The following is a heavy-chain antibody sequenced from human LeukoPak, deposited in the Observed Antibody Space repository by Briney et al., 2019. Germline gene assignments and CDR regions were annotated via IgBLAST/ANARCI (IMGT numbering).Heavy chain of an antibody. D-gene: IGHD2-21*01. J-gene: IGHJ4*02. Sequence: GGSLRLSCAASGFTFDDYAMHWVRQAPGKGLEWVSGISWNSGSIGYADSVKGRFTISRDSSKNTLFLQMNRLRPEDAAVYYCAKAPVTTCRGAYCYPFDYWGQGTLVTVSS. CDR3: AKAPVTTCRGAYCYPFDY. CDR1: GFTFDDYA. CDR2: ISWNSGSI. V-gene: IGHV3-9*01.